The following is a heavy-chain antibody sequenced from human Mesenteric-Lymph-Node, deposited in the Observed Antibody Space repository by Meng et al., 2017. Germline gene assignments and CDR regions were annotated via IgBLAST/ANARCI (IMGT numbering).Heavy chain of an antibody. V-gene: IGHV3-30*18. CDR1: GFTFSNSD. J-gene: IGHJ4*02. CDR2: ISYDGSTQ. CDR3: AKNQKSSGWYDYFDY. D-gene: IGHD6-19*01. Sequence: QVQLVESGGGVVLPGGSLRLSCAASGFTFSNSDMHWVLQAPAKGLEWVAVISYDGSTQYSTDFVKGRFTISRDNSENTLYLQMNSLRPEDTAVYYCAKNQKSSGWYDYFDYWGQGTLVTVSS.